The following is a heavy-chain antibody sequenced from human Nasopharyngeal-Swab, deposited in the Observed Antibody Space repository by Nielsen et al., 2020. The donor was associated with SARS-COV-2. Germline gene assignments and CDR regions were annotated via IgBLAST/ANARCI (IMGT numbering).Heavy chain of an antibody. J-gene: IGHJ4*02. Sequence: SETLSLTCTVSGDSIAYGTFYWGWIRQPPGKGLEWIGNIYYNGNTYQNPSLKSRLTISVDKSKNQFSLQLSSVTAADTAVYYCVRSSSWYYFDYWAQGTQVTVSS. CDR2: IYYNGNT. D-gene: IGHD6-13*01. V-gene: IGHV4-39*01. CDR1: GDSIAYGTFY. CDR3: VRSSSWYYFDY.